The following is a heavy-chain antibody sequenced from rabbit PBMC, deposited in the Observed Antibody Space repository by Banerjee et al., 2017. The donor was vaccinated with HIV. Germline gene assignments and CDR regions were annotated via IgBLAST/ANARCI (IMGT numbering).Heavy chain of an antibody. CDR3: ARAYGYDGYVNL. CDR2: IDAGYRGST. J-gene: IGHJ4*01. Sequence: QEQLEESGGDLVKPEGSLTLTCTASGFSFSSSYWICWVRQAPGKGLEWIACIDAGYRGSTYYASWAKGRFTISETSSTTVTLQMTSLTAADTATYFCARAYGYDGYVNLWGPGTLVTVS. D-gene: IGHD6-1*01. CDR1: GFSFSSSYW. V-gene: IGHV1S45*01.